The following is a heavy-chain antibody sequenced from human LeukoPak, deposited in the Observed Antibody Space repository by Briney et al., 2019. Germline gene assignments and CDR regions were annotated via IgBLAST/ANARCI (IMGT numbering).Heavy chain of an antibody. CDR2: INPSGGST. CDR1: GYTFTSYY. Sequence: ASVNVSCKASGYTFTSYYMHWVRQAPGQGLEWMGIINPSGGSTSYAQKFQGRVTMTRDTFTSTVYMELSSLRSEDTAVYYCARDRYRPHYYFDYWGQGTLVTVSS. D-gene: IGHD1-1*01. V-gene: IGHV1-46*01. J-gene: IGHJ4*02. CDR3: ARDRYRPHYYFDY.